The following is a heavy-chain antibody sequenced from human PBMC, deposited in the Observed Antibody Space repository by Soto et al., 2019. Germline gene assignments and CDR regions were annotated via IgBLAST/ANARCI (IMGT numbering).Heavy chain of an antibody. J-gene: IGHJ6*02. Sequence: TLSLTCTVPGGSISSGDYYWSWIRQPPGKGLEWIGYIYYSGSTYYNPSLKSRVTISVDTSKNQFPLKLSSVTAADTAVYYCARASSGSYSPFMDVWGQGTTVTV. V-gene: IGHV4-30-4*01. CDR3: ARASSGSYSPFMDV. CDR2: IYYSGST. D-gene: IGHD3-22*01. CDR1: GGSISSGDYY.